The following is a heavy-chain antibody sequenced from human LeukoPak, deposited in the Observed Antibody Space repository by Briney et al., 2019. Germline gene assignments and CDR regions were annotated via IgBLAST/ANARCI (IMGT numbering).Heavy chain of an antibody. CDR2: ISSSSSYK. V-gene: IGHV3-21*01. Sequence: GGSLRLSCAASGFTFSSYSMNWVRQAPGKGMEWVSSISSSSSYKYYADSVKGRFNISRDNAKNSLYLQMNSLRAEDTAVYYCARDQEDEPFDYWGQGTLVTVSS. CDR1: GFTFSSYS. J-gene: IGHJ4*02. CDR3: ARDQEDEPFDY.